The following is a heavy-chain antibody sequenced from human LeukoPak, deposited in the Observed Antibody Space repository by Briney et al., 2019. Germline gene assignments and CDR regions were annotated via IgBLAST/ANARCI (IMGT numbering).Heavy chain of an antibody. V-gene: IGHV1-2*02. CDR2: INPNSGGT. Sequence: ASVKVSCKASGYTFTGNHMHWVRQAPGQGLEWMGWINPNSGGTNYAQKFQGRVIRTRDTSISTAYMELSRLGSDDTAVYYCARGGSTDSIHSCGGNCYFLDYWGQGTLVTVSS. D-gene: IGHD2-21*02. CDR3: ARGGSTDSIHSCGGNCYFLDY. CDR1: GYTFTGNH. J-gene: IGHJ4*02.